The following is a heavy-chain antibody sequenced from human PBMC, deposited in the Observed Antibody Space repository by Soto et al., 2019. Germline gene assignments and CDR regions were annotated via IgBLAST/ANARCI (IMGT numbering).Heavy chain of an antibody. CDR1: GFTFSNYA. D-gene: IGHD3-10*01. J-gene: IGHJ4*02. Sequence: GGSLILSCAASGFTFSNYAMTWVRQAPGKGLEWVSGISGSGGSTYYADSVKGRFTISRDNSKNTLYVQMNRLRAEDTAVYYSAKGKPQVEFYLEYLCQGNMVTISS. CDR2: ISGSGGST. V-gene: IGHV3-23*01. CDR3: AKGKPQVEFYLEY.